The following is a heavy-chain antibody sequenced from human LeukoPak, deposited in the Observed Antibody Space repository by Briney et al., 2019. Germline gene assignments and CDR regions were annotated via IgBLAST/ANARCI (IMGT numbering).Heavy chain of an antibody. V-gene: IGHV4-34*01. CDR3: ARGRPDIVVVPAAIYY. CDR1: GGSFSGYY. D-gene: IGHD2-2*01. Sequence: ASETLSLTCAVYGGSFSGYYWSWIRQPPGKGLEWIGKINHSGSTNYNPSLKSRVTISVDTSKNQFSLKLSSVTAADTAVYYCARGRPDIVVVPAAIYYWGQGTLVTVSS. CDR2: INHSGST. J-gene: IGHJ4*02.